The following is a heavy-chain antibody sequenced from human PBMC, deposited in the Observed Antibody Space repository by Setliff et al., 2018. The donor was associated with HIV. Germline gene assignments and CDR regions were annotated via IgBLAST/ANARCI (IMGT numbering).Heavy chain of an antibody. D-gene: IGHD5-12*01. Sequence: SETLSLTCKVSGAPISSYYWNWIRQPPGKGLEWIGYIYNSGYSNSKPSLKSRVTISLGTSKNQFSLKLSSVTAADTAVYYCARGDGYRANDAYYDTGMDGWGQGITVTVSS. CDR1: GAPISSYY. CDR3: ARGDGYRANDAYYDTGMDG. J-gene: IGHJ6*02. V-gene: IGHV4-59*01. CDR2: IYNSGYS.